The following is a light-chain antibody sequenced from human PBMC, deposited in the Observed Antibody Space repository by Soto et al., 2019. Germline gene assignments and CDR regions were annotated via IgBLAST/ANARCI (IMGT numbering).Light chain of an antibody. CDR3: QSYDSRLSGSEV. CDR1: SSNIGAGHD. Sequence: QSVLTQPPSVSGAPGQRVTISCTGSSSNIGAGHDVHWYQQLPGTAPKLLIYGNGNRPSGVPDRFSGSKSGTSASLAITGLQAEDEADYYCQSYDSRLSGSEVXGTGTKVTVL. CDR2: GNG. V-gene: IGLV1-40*01. J-gene: IGLJ1*01.